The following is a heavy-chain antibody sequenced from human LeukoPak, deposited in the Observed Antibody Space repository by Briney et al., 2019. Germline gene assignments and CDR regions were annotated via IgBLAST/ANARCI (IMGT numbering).Heavy chain of an antibody. D-gene: IGHD1-26*01. Sequence: PGGSLRLSCSASGFIFSSYYMHWVRQAPGKGLEYVSAITTNGGSTYYADSAKGRFTISRDNAKNSLYLQMNSLRAEDTAVYYCARDISDDYWGQGTLVTVSS. J-gene: IGHJ4*02. V-gene: IGHV3-64*04. CDR2: ITTNGGST. CDR3: ARDISDDY. CDR1: GFIFSSYY.